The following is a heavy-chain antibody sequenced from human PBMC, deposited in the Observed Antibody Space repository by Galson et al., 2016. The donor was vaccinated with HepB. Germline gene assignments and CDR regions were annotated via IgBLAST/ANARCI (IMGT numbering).Heavy chain of an antibody. D-gene: IGHD2-2*01. CDR1: GYTFSDFY. V-gene: IGHV1-2*06. Sequence: SVKVSCKASGYTFSDFYVHWVRQAPGQGLEWMGRINPIGGGTNSAQKFQGRVTLTRDTSITTVYMELSRLTSDDTAVYCCAREGPSPEIVVVPASSDALDKWGQGTMVTVSS. CDR3: AREGPSPEIVVVPASSDALDK. CDR2: INPIGGGT. J-gene: IGHJ3*02.